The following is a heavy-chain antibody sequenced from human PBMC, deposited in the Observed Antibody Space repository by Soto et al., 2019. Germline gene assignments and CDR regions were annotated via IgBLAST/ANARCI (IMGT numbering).Heavy chain of an antibody. CDR2: IKSKTDGGTT. J-gene: IGHJ6*02. CDR1: GFTFSNAW. D-gene: IGHD2-2*01. CDR3: TTGEVVVPTRRPPSYYYYGMDV. V-gene: IGHV3-15*07. Sequence: GGSLRLSCAASGFTFSNAWMNWVRQAPGKGLEWVGRIKSKTDGGTTDYAAPVKGRFTISRDDSKNTLYLQMNSLKTEDTAVYYCTTGEVVVPTRRPPSYYYYGMDVWGQGTTVTVSS.